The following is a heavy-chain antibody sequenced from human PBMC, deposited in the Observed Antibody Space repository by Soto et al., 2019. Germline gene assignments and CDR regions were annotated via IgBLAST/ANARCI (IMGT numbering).Heavy chain of an antibody. J-gene: IGHJ4*02. CDR2: ISYDGNNK. CDR1: GFIFSTYG. CDR3: AKDLLLTTITTVGD. V-gene: IGHV3-30*18. Sequence: QVQLVESGGGVVQPGRSLGLSCAASGFIFSTYGMHWVRQAPGKGLEWLSVISYDGNNKYYADSVKGRFTISRDNSKNTLWLQMDSLRTEDTAVYYCAKDLLLTTITTVGDWGQGTLVTVSS. D-gene: IGHD4-17*01.